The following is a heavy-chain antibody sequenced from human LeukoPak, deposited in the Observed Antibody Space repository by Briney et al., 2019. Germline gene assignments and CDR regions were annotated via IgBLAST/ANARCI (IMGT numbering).Heavy chain of an antibody. CDR3: AKAVSAAMVPYYFGY. V-gene: IGHV3-23*01. J-gene: IGHJ4*02. Sequence: PGGSLRLSCAASGFTFSSYAMSWVRQAPGKGLEWVSAISGSGGSTYYADSVKGRFTISRDNSKNTLYLQMNSLRAEDTAVYYCAKAVSAAMVPYYFGYWGQGTLVTVSS. CDR2: ISGSGGST. D-gene: IGHD5-18*01. CDR1: GFTFSSYA.